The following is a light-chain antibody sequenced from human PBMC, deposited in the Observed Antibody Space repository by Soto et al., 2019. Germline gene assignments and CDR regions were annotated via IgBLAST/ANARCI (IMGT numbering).Light chain of an antibody. CDR2: EVN. CDR3: TSYAGGNNV. Sequence: QSALTQPPSASGSPGQSVTISCTGTSSDVGGYNYVSWYQQHPGKAPKLMVYEVNKRPSGVPDRFSGSKSGNTASLTVSGLQAEDEADYYCTSYAGGNNVFGTGTKLTVL. CDR1: SSDVGGYNY. J-gene: IGLJ1*01. V-gene: IGLV2-8*01.